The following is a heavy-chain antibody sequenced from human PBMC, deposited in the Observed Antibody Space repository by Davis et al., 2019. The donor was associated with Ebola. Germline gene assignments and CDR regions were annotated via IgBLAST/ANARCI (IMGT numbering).Heavy chain of an antibody. D-gene: IGHD5-12*01. CDR2: IYTSGST. CDR1: GGSISSYY. J-gene: IGHJ4*02. Sequence: PSETLSLTCTVSGGSISSYYWSWIRQPAGKGLEWIGHIYTSGSTNYNPSLKSRVTISVDTSKNQFSLKLSSVTAADTAVYYCAREGGEYSGYVLPATWGQGTLVTVSS. CDR3: AREGGEYSGYVLPAT. V-gene: IGHV4-4*07.